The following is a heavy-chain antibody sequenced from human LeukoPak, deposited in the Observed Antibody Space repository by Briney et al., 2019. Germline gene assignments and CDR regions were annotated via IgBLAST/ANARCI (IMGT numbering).Heavy chain of an antibody. J-gene: IGHJ3*02. CDR2: IYSGGST. CDR3: ARLYGSGSYYFGLSAFDI. CDR1: GFTVSSNY. D-gene: IGHD3-10*01. Sequence: GGSLRLSCAASGFTVSSNYMSWVRQAPGKGLEWVSVIYSGGSTYYADSVKGRFTISRDNSKNTLYLQMNSLRAEDTAVYYCARLYGSGSYYFGLSAFDIWGQGTMVTVSS. V-gene: IGHV3-53*01.